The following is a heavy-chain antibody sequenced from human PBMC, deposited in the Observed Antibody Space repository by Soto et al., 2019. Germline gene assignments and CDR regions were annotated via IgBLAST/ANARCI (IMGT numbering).Heavy chain of an antibody. V-gene: IGHV4-34*01. CDR2: IDHSGGT. CDR3: ARGRLGGAAN. CDR1: GGSFSGYY. D-gene: IGHD3-16*01. Sequence: QVQLQQWGTKLSKPSETLSLTCAVYGGSFSGYYWSWIRQPPGKGLEWIGEIDHSGGTNYNASLKSRVTISADTSNTQFSLKLSSVTAADTAIYYCARGRLGGAANWGQGTLVTVSS. J-gene: IGHJ4*02.